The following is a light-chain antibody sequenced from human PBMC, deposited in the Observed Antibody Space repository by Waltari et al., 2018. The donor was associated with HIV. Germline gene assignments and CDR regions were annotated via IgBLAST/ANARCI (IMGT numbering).Light chain of an antibody. CDR2: FAS. Sequence: DIQMAQSPSSLSASVGDTVTITCRASQTISTFLNWYQQRPGRAPKLVIYFASSLQSGVPSRFSGSGSGTHCTLTISSLQPEDSATYFCQESYTSTRTFGQGTKVEIK. V-gene: IGKV1-39*01. CDR3: QESYTSTRT. J-gene: IGKJ1*01. CDR1: QTISTF.